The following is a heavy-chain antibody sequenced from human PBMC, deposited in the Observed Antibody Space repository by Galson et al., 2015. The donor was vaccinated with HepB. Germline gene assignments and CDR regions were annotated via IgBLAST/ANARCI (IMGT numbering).Heavy chain of an antibody. J-gene: IGHJ5*02. CDR2: ISYDGSNR. CDR3: AKDVVVVPAASRWFDP. Sequence: SLRLSCAASGFTFSSYGMHWVRQAPGKGLEWVAVISYDGSNRFYADFVKGRFTISRNNSKNTLYLQMNSLRTEDTAVYYCAKDVVVVPAASRWFDPWGQGTLVTVSS. V-gene: IGHV3-30*18. D-gene: IGHD2-2*01. CDR1: GFTFSSYG.